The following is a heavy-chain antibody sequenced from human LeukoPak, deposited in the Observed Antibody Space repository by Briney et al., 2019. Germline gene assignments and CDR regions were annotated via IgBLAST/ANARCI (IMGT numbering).Heavy chain of an antibody. V-gene: IGHV4-59*01. D-gene: IGHD3-16*01. J-gene: IGHJ3*02. CDR1: GGSISSYY. Sequence: PSETLSLACTVSGGSISSYYWSWIRQPPGKGLEWIGYIYYSGSTNYNPSLKSRVTISVDTSKNQFSLKLSSVTAADTAVYYCARGGGSDAFDIWGQGTMVTVSS. CDR3: ARGGGSDAFDI. CDR2: IYYSGST.